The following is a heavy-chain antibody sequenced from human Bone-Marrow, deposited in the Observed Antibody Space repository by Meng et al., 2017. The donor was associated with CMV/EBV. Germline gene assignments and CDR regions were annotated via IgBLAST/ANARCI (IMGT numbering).Heavy chain of an antibody. D-gene: IGHD1-26*01. CDR1: GFTFSSYS. CDR2: ISSSSSYI. Sequence: GGSLRRSCAAFGFTFSSYSMNWVRQAPGKGLEWVSSISSSSSYIYYADSVKGRFTISRDNAKNSLYLQMNSLRAEDTAVYYCARDKVVGATRGMDGWGQGTTVTFSS. J-gene: IGHJ6*01. V-gene: IGHV3-21*01. CDR3: ARDKVVGATRGMDG.